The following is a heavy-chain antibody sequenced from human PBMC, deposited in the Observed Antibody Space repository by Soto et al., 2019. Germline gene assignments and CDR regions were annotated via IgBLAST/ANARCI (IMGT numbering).Heavy chain of an antibody. CDR3: AHTFITMVRGRSWFDP. J-gene: IGHJ5*02. Sequence: QITLKESGPTLVKPTQTLTLTCTFSGFSLSTSGVGVGWIRQPPGKALEWLALIYWDDDKRYSPSLKSRLTSTKDTSKNQVDLTMAITNPVDTATYSCAHTFITMVRGRSWFDPWGQGTLVTVSS. V-gene: IGHV2-5*02. CDR2: IYWDDDK. CDR1: GFSLSTSGVG. D-gene: IGHD3-10*01.